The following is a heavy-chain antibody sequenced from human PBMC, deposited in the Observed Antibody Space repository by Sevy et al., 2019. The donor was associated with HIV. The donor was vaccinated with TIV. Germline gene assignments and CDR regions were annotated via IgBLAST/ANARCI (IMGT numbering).Heavy chain of an antibody. J-gene: IGHJ4*01. CDR1: GFTFSSYG. Sequence: GGSLRLSCAASGFTFSSYGMHWVRQAPGKGLEWVAVISYDGSNKYYADSVKGRFTISRDNARNSLYLQMNSLRAEDTAVYYCTRDLTGVRGVIRFDYWGHGALVTVSS. V-gene: IGHV3-30*03. D-gene: IGHD3-10*01. CDR2: ISYDGSNK. CDR3: TRDLTGVRGVIRFDY.